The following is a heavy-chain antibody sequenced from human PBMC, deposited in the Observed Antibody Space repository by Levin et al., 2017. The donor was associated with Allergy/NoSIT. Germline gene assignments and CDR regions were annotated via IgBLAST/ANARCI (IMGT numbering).Heavy chain of an antibody. J-gene: IGHJ6*02. V-gene: IGHV3-7*01. CDR2: IKQDGSEK. Sequence: GESLKISCAASGFTFSSYWMSWVRQAPGKGLEWVANIKQDGSEKYYVDSVKGRFTISRDNAKNSLYLQMNSLRAEDTTVYYCARDLNLSSGWYFRPHYYYYYGMDVWGQGTTVTVSS. D-gene: IGHD6-19*01. CDR3: ARDLNLSSGWYFRPHYYYYYGMDV. CDR1: GFTFSSYW.